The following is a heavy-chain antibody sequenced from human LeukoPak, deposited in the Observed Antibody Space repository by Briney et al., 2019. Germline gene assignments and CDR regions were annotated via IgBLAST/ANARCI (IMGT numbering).Heavy chain of an antibody. Sequence: TLRGSGAGSGFTFSDYYMSWLRQASWKALEWVSYIRGSGRTIYYADSVKGRFTISRDNAKNSLYLQMNSLRDEDTTVYYCARDIVVVPLVMGWFDPWGQGTLVTVSS. J-gene: IGHJ5*02. D-gene: IGHD2-2*01. CDR1: GFTFSDYY. CDR2: IRGSGRTI. V-gene: IGHV3-11*01. CDR3: ARDIVVVPLVMGWFDP.